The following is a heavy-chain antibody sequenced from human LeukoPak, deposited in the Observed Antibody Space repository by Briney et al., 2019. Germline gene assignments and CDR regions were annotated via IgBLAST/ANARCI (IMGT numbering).Heavy chain of an antibody. Sequence: PGGSLRLSCAASGFTFSSYWMHWVRQAPGKGLVWVSRINSDGSSTSYADSVKGRFTISRDNAKNTLYLQMNSLRAEDTAVYYCALGSYYDFWSGYYFKAFDIWGQGTMATVSS. V-gene: IGHV3-74*01. CDR1: GFTFSSYW. D-gene: IGHD3-3*01. J-gene: IGHJ3*02. CDR3: ALGSYYDFWSGYYFKAFDI. CDR2: INSDGSST.